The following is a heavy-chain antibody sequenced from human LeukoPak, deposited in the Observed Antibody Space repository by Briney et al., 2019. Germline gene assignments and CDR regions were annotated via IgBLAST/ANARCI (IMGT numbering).Heavy chain of an antibody. CDR1: GYTFTSYG. Sequence: GASVMVSCKASGYTFTSYGISWVRQAPGQGLEWMGWISANNGDTDYPPKLQDRVTMTTDTYTSTAYMELRSLRSDDTAMYYCARESHETREDYWGQGTLVTVSS. CDR2: ISANNGDT. J-gene: IGHJ4*02. CDR3: ARESHETREDY. V-gene: IGHV1-18*01. D-gene: IGHD1-1*01.